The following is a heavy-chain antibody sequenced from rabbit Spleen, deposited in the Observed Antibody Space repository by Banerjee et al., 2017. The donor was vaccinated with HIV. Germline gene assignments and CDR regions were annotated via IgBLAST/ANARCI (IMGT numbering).Heavy chain of an antibody. Sequence: QSLEESGGGLGQPEGSLALTCKASGFSFSSSDYICWVRQAPGKGLEWISCIAGSSSGFTYSATWAKGRFTISKTSSPTVTLQMTSLTAADTATYFCARDTGSSFSSYGMDLWGPGTLVTVS. CDR3: ARDTGSSFSSYGMDL. J-gene: IGHJ6*01. D-gene: IGHD8-1*01. V-gene: IGHV1S40*01. CDR2: IAGSSSGFT. CDR1: GFSFSSSDY.